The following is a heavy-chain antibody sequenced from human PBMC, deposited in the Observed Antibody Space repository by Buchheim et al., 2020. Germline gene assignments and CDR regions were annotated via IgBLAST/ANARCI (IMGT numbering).Heavy chain of an antibody. CDR3: ARDRLGIIGYFDL. CDR1: GFTFSSYW. V-gene: IGHV3-7*01. CDR2: IKQDGSEK. D-gene: IGHD7-27*01. J-gene: IGHJ2*01. Sequence: EVQLVESGGGLVQPGGSLRLSCAASGFTFSSYWKSWVRQAPGRGREWVANIKQDGSEKHYVDSVKGRVTISRDNAKHSLYLQMNSLRAEDTAVYYCARDRLGIIGYFDLWGRGTL.